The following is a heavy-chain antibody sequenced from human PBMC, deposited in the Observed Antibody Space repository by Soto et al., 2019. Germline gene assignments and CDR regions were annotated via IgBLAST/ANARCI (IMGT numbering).Heavy chain of an antibody. V-gene: IGHV1-18*01. CDR2: ISAYNGNT. J-gene: IGHJ4*02. Sequence: ASVKVSCKASGYTFTSYAMHWVRQAPGQGLEWMGWISAYNGNTNYAQKLQGRVTMTTDTSTSTAYMELRSLRSDDTAVYYCAYHTAYRFDYWGQGTLVTVSS. D-gene: IGHD2-2*01. CDR1: GYTFTSYA. CDR3: AYHTAYRFDY.